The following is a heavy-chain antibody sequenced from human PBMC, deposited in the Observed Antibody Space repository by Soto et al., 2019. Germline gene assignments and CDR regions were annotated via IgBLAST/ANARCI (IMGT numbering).Heavy chain of an antibody. Sequence: PSETLSLTCTVSGGSISSYYWSWIQQPPANGLEWIGYIYYSGSTNYNPSLKSRVTISVDTSKNQFSLKLSSVTAADTAVYYCARTYYDYVWGSYRPEAFDIWGQGTMVTV. V-gene: IGHV4-59*01. CDR1: GGSISSYY. J-gene: IGHJ3*02. D-gene: IGHD3-16*02. CDR2: IYYSGST. CDR3: ARTYYDYVWGSYRPEAFDI.